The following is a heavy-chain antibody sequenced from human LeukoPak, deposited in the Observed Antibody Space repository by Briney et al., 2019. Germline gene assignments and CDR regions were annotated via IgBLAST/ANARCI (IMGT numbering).Heavy chain of an antibody. D-gene: IGHD3-16*01. V-gene: IGHV3-23*01. Sequence: GSLRLSCAASGYTFSSHGMTWVRQAPGKGLEWVSTINGAGDNTNYAETVKGRFTISRDNSKNTVYLQMNSLRAEDTAIYYCVKVTVCYGCYFDYWGRGTLVTVSS. CDR1: GYTFSSHG. CDR2: INGAGDNT. J-gene: IGHJ4*02. CDR3: VKVTVCYGCYFDY.